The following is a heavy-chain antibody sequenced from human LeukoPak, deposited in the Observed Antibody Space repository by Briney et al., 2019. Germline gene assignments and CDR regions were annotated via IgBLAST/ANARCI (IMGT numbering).Heavy chain of an antibody. Sequence: GGSLRLSCAASGFTVSSNYMSWVRQAPGKGLEWVSVIYSGGIYNDGTTNYGDSVKGRFTISRDNSKNTLYLQMNSLRAEDTAVYYCATAHLWFGELNGSGTYFDYWGQGTLVTVSS. V-gene: IGHV3-66*01. J-gene: IGHJ4*02. CDR1: GFTVSSNY. D-gene: IGHD3-10*01. CDR3: ATAHLWFGELNGSGTYFDY. CDR2: IYSGGIYNDGTT.